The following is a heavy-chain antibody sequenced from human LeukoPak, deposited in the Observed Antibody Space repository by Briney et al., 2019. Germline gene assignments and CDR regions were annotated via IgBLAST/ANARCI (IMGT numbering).Heavy chain of an antibody. CDR3: ARGPGDSSNPGYYNYMDV. D-gene: IGHD2-21*01. V-gene: IGHV4-4*09. CDR2: IYTSGST. J-gene: IGHJ6*03. CDR1: GGSISGYF. Sequence: SETLSLTCTVSGGSISGYFWSWIRQPPGKGLEWIGYIYTSGSTNYNPSLKSRVTISVDTSKNQFSLHLSYVTAADTAFYYCARGPGDSSNPGYYNYMDVWGKGTTVTVSS.